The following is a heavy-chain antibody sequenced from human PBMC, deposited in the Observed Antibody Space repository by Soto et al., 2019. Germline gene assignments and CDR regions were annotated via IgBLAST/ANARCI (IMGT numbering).Heavy chain of an antibody. J-gene: IGHJ4*02. CDR2: MNPNSGNT. CDR3: ARVEYYDILTGYYSSTFDY. D-gene: IGHD3-9*01. CDR1: GYTFTSYD. Sequence: GASVKVSCKASGYTFTSYDINWVRQATGQGLEWMGWMNPNSGNTGYAQKFQGRVTMTRNTSISTAYMELSSLRSEDTAVYYCARVEYYDILTGYYSSTFDYWGQGTLVTVSS. V-gene: IGHV1-8*01.